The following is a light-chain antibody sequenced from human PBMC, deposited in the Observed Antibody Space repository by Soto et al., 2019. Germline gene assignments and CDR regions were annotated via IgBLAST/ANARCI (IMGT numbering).Light chain of an antibody. CDR3: QQYNNCPPIT. CDR2: GAS. Sequence: EIVLTPAPFTLPLSQPPRPTLSCRASQSVSDTYLAWYQQQPARPPRRLIFGASCRATGITDGLSGSGSGTDFTLTISRLEPEDFAVYYCQQYNNCPPITFGQGTRLEIK. V-gene: IGKV3-20*01. CDR1: QSVSDTY. J-gene: IGKJ5*01.